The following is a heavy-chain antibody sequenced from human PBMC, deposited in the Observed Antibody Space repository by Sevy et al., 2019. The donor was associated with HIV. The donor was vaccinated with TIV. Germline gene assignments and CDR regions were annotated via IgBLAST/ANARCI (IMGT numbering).Heavy chain of an antibody. J-gene: IGHJ4*02. Sequence: ASVKVSCKASGYIFSDYHIHWARQAPGQRLEWMGWINGKSGDTEYAEKFQGRVTMSRDTSICTAYMELTRLQSDDTAVYYCAQVHVGWSAFFAHWGQGTLVSSSS. D-gene: IGHD3-3*01. V-gene: IGHV1-2*02. CDR3: AQVHVGWSAFFAH. CDR1: GYIFSDYH. CDR2: INGKSGDT.